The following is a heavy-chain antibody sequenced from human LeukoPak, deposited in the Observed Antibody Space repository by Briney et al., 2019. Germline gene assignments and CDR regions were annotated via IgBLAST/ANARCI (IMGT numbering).Heavy chain of an antibody. Sequence: ASVKLSCNVSGYTLTELSIDWGRHGPGKGLELMGGFDPEDGETIYAQKFQGRVTMTEDTSTDTAYMELSSLRSEDTAVYYCATERLGRRTQTYYVDYWGQGTLASVSS. CDR2: FDPEDGET. V-gene: IGHV1-24*01. D-gene: IGHD6-25*01. J-gene: IGHJ4*02. CDR3: ATERLGRRTQTYYVDY. CDR1: GYTLTELS.